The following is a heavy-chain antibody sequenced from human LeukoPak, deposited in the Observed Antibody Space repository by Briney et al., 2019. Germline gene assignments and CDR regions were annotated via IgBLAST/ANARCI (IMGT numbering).Heavy chain of an antibody. Sequence: GASVKVSCKASGYSFTSNYIHWMRQAPGQGLEWMGMIYPRDGSTSYAQKFQGRDTVTRDTSTSTVHMELSGLRSEDTAVYYCARDQEAFDYWGQGTLVTVSS. CDR1: GYSFTSNY. V-gene: IGHV1-46*01. CDR3: ARDQEAFDY. J-gene: IGHJ4*02. CDR2: IYPRDGST.